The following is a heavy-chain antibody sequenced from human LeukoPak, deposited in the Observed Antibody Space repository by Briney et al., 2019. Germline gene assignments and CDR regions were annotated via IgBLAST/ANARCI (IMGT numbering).Heavy chain of an antibody. D-gene: IGHD3-3*01. CDR1: GFSFSTYG. CDR3: ARGGPEWPLDY. CDR2: IWYDGSNK. Sequence: PGRSLRLSCAASGFSFSTYGMLWVRQAPGKGLEWVAVIWYDGSNKYYADSVKGRFTISRDNSKNTLYLQMNSLRVEDTAVYYCARGGPEWPLDYWGQGTLVTV. J-gene: IGHJ4*02. V-gene: IGHV3-33*01.